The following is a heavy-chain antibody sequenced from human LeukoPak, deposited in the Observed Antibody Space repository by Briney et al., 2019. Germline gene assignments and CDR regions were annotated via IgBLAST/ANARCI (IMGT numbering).Heavy chain of an antibody. J-gene: IGHJ4*02. D-gene: IGHD3-22*01. CDR1: GFTFSNAW. CDR2: IKSKTDGGTT. CDR3: ITDENYYDSTGYHYFDY. Sequence: PGGSLRLSCAASGFTFSNAWMSWVRQAPGEGLEWVGLIKSKTDGGTTDYAAPVKGRFTISRDDSKNTLYLQMNSLKTEDTAVYYCITDENYYDSTGYHYFDYWGQGTLVTVSS. V-gene: IGHV3-15*01.